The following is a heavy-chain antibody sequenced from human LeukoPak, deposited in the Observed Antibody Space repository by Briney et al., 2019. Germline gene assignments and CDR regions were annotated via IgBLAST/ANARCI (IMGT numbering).Heavy chain of an antibody. V-gene: IGHV1-2*02. CDR2: INPDSGGT. CDR1: RYIFTAYY. J-gene: IGHJ3*01. Sequence: ASVKVSCKASRYIFTAYYIHWVRQAPGQGLEWMGWINPDSGGTIYAQRFQGRVTVTRDTSITTAYMELTRLTSDDTAVYYCASVGLHDAFDLWGQGTMVTVSS. CDR3: ASVGLHDAFDL.